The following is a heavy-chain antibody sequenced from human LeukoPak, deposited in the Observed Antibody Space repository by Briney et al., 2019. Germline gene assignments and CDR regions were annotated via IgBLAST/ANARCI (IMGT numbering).Heavy chain of an antibody. D-gene: IGHD3-22*01. V-gene: IGHV1-18*01. J-gene: IGHJ4*02. CDR3: AKDIHPGLDSGASCCFDY. CDR2: VSGYNGNT. Sequence: EASVKVSCKTSGYTFSRHGITSVRHAPVQGLEWMGWVSGYNGNTNYTQNVQGRVTMTTDTPTNTASMELKSLRSDDTAVYYCAKDIHPGLDSGASCCFDYWGQGTPVTVSS. CDR1: GYTFSRHG.